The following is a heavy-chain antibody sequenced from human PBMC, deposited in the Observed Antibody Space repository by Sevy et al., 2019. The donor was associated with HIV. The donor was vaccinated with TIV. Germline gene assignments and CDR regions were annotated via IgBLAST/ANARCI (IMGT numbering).Heavy chain of an antibody. V-gene: IGHV3-23*01. D-gene: IGHD2-2*01. CDR3: AREGCSKPHDY. CDR1: GFTFSSYA. J-gene: IGHJ4*02. CDR2: FSFGCGKI. Sequence: GVSLRLSCAASGFTFSSYAMSWVRQAPGKGLEWVSTFSFGCGKINYADSVKGRFTISRDKSKNTRYLQMNSLRAEDTAVYYCAREGCSKPHDYWGQGTLVTVSS.